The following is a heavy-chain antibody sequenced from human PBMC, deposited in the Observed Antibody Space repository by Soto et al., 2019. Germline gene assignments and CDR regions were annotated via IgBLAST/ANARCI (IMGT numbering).Heavy chain of an antibody. CDR3: ARSLGGVGPLLAY. CDR1: GGSISSGGYY. D-gene: IGHD1-26*01. J-gene: IGHJ4*02. CDR2: IYYSGST. V-gene: IGHV4-31*03. Sequence: QVQLQESGPGLVKPSQTLSLTCTVSGGSISSGGYYWSWIRQHPGKGLEWIGYIYYSGSTYYNPSLKSRVTISLDTSKNQFSLQLSSVTVADTAVVYCARSLGGVGPLLAYWGQGTLVTVSS.